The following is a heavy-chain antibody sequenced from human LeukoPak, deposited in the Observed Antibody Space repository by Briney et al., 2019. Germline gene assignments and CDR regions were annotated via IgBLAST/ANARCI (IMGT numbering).Heavy chain of an antibody. CDR2: ISGSGGST. D-gene: IGHD4-17*01. Sequence: GGSLRLSCAASGFTFSSYAMNWVRQAPGKGLEWVSAISGSGGSTSYADSVKGRFTISRDNSKNTLYLQMNSLRAEDTAVYYCAKTPNDYGDYLFDYWGQGTLVTVSS. CDR1: GFTFSSYA. J-gene: IGHJ4*02. CDR3: AKTPNDYGDYLFDY. V-gene: IGHV3-23*01.